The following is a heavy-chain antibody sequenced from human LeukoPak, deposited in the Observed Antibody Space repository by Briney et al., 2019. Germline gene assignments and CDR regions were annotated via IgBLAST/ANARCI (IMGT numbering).Heavy chain of an antibody. V-gene: IGHV4-61*02. D-gene: IGHD5-12*01. CDR1: GGSISSGSYY. CDR3: ARGSWPRDY. CDR2: IYTSGST. Sequence: PSETLSLTCTVSGGSISSGSYYWSWIRQPAGKGLEWIGRIYTSGSTNYNPSLKSRVTISVDTSKNQFSLKLSSVTAADTAVYYCARGSWPRDYWGQGTLVTVSS. J-gene: IGHJ4*02.